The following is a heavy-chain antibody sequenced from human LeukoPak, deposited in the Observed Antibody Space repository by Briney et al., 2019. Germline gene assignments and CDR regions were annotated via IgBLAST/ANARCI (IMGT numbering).Heavy chain of an antibody. V-gene: IGHV3-30*02. CDR1: GSTFSNYG. D-gene: IGHD4-11*01. J-gene: IGHJ4*02. CDR2: ILYDGSKK. Sequence: GGSLRLSCAASGSTFSNYGIHWVRQAPGKGLEWVTFILYDGSKKYYADSVKGRFTISRDNPKDTLYLQMSSLRAEDTAVYYCVKDMASRDDYSNLFDYWGQGTLVTVSS. CDR3: VKDMASRDDYSNLFDY.